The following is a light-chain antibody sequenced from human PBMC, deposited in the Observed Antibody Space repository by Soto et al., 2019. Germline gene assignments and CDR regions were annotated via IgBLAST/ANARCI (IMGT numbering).Light chain of an antibody. Sequence: IVLTQSPGTPSLSPGERPTLSCRASQSVSSSYLAWYQQKPGQAPRLLIYGASSRATGITDRFSGSGSGTDFTLTISRMETEDFAVYYCQQYGSSPRTFGQGTKVDI. CDR2: GAS. CDR3: QQYGSSPRT. V-gene: IGKV3-20*01. CDR1: QSVSSSY. J-gene: IGKJ1*01.